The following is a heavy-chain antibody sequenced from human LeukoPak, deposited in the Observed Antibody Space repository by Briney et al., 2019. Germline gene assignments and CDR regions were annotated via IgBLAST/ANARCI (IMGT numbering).Heavy chain of an antibody. D-gene: IGHD3-22*01. CDR3: ARGYYSLGYFDY. CDR2: ISSSNHAI. V-gene: IGHV3-48*02. CDR1: GFTFSSYS. Sequence: GGSLRLSCAASGFTFSSYSMSWVRQAPGKGLEWLSYISSSNHAIYYADSVKGRFTISRDNAKNSLFLQMNSLRDEDTAVYYCARGYYSLGYFDYWGQGALVTVSS. J-gene: IGHJ4*02.